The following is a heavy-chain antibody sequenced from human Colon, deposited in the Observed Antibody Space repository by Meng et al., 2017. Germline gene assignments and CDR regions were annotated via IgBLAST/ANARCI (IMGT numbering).Heavy chain of an antibody. J-gene: IGHJ1*01. CDR2: ISQSGSS. CDR1: GGSLHSTNW. Sequence: VPLPYSGPGRAHPSGTLSLTLSVSGGSLHSTNWGSWLPQPPGKGLELIGEISQSGSSNYTPSLKSRVTLSLDKSKNHFFLNLSSVSAADTAVYYCAREDGSIGFTPAGQWGQGTLVTVSS. V-gene: IGHV4-4*02. CDR3: AREDGSIGFTPAGQ. D-gene: IGHD1-26*01.